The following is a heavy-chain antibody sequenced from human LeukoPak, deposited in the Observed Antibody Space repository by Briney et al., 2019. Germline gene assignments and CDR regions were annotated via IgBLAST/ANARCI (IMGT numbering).Heavy chain of an antibody. V-gene: IGHV4-61*05. CDR2: IYYSGST. Sequence: PSETLSLTCTVSGGSISSSSYYWGWIRQPPGKGLEWIGYIYYSGSTYYNPSLKSRVTISVDTSKNQFSLKLNSVTAADTAVYYCARSTNFWSGYYGYFDYWGQGTLVTVSS. CDR1: GGSISSSSYY. J-gene: IGHJ4*02. CDR3: ARSTNFWSGYYGYFDY. D-gene: IGHD3-3*01.